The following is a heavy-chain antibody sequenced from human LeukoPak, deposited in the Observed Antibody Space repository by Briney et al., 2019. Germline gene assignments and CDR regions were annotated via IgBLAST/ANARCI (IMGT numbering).Heavy chain of an antibody. J-gene: IGHJ6*03. Sequence: SETLSLTCAVYGGSFSGYYWSWIRQPPGKGLEWIGEANHSGSTNYNPSLKSRVTTSVDTSKNQFSLKLSSVTAADTAVYYCARRKAYYYGSGSYSGYYYYYYMDVWGKGTTVTVSS. CDR1: GGSFSGYY. V-gene: IGHV4-34*01. D-gene: IGHD3-10*01. CDR3: ARRKAYYYGSGSYSGYYYYYYMDV. CDR2: ANHSGST.